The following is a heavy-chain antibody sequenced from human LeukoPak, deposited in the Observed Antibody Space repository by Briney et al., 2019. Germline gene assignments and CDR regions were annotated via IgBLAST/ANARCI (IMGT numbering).Heavy chain of an antibody. CDR3: ARHTQFAPYYYDSSGYYYLDY. CDR1: GYSFTSYW. Sequence: GESLKISCKGSGYSFTSYWIGWVRQMPGKGLEWTGIIYPGDSDTRYSPSFQGQVTISADKSISTAYLQWSSLKASDTAMYYCARHTQFAPYYYDSSGYYYLDYWGQGTLVTVSS. CDR2: IYPGDSDT. J-gene: IGHJ4*02. D-gene: IGHD3-22*01. V-gene: IGHV5-51*01.